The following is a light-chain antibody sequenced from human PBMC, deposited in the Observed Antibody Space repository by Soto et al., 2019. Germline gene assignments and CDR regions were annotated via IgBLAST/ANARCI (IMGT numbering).Light chain of an antibody. V-gene: IGKV3-15*01. CDR3: QQYNRWPFT. Sequence: EIVMTQSPATLSVSPGERATLSCRASQSVSSNLAWYQQKPGQAPRLLIYGASTRDTGITARFSGSGYGTEFTLTISSLQSEDFTVYYCQQYNRWPFTFGPGTRVDI. CDR1: QSVSSN. CDR2: GAS. J-gene: IGKJ3*01.